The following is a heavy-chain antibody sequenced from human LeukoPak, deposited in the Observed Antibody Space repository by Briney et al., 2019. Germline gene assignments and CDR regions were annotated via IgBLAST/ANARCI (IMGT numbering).Heavy chain of an antibody. CDR1: GGSISSGSYY. D-gene: IGHD2/OR15-2a*01. CDR2: ISYSGST. Sequence: SETLSLTCTVSGGSISSGSYYWSWIRQHRGKGLEWIGYISYSGSTYYNPSLKSRVTISVDTSKNQFSLKLSSVTAADTAVYYCARRVIDGFNWFDPWGQGTLVTVSS. V-gene: IGHV4-31*03. CDR3: ARRVIDGFNWFDP. J-gene: IGHJ5*02.